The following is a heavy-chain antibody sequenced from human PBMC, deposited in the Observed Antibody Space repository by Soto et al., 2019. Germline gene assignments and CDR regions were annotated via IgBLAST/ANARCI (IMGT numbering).Heavy chain of an antibody. CDR3: AKEVLYFDWSTGYFDY. V-gene: IGHV3-23*01. Sequence: GGSLRLSCAASGFTFSSYAMSWVRQAPGKGLEWVSAISGSGGSTYYADSVKGRFTISRDNSKNTLYLQMNILRAEDTAVYYCAKEVLYFDWSTGYFDYWGQGTLVTVSS. J-gene: IGHJ4*02. D-gene: IGHD3-9*01. CDR1: GFTFSSYA. CDR2: ISGSGGST.